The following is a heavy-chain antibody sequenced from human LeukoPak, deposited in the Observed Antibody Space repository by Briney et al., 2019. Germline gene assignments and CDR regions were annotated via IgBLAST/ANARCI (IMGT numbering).Heavy chain of an antibody. D-gene: IGHD3-10*01. Sequence: GSLRLSCAASGFTFSSYGMHWVRQAPGKGLEWVAFIRYDGSNKYYADSVKGRFTISRDTSKNTLYLQMNSLRTEDTAVYYCAKDLMRDRWFGESWGQGTLVTVSS. CDR2: IRYDGSNK. CDR3: AKDLMRDRWFGES. CDR1: GFTFSSYG. V-gene: IGHV3-30*02. J-gene: IGHJ5*02.